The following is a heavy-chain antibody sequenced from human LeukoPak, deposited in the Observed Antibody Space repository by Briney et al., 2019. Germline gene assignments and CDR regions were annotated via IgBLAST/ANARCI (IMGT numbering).Heavy chain of an antibody. J-gene: IGHJ4*02. CDR3: ARLTKYYYDSSGYYYFDY. V-gene: IGHV4-31*03. D-gene: IGHD3-22*01. Sequence: SETLSLTCTVSGGSISSGGYYWGWIRQHPGKGLEWIGYIYYSGSTYYNPSLKSRVTISVDTSKNQFSLKLSSVTAADTAVYYCARLTKYYYDSSGYYYFDYWGQGTLVTVSS. CDR2: IYYSGST. CDR1: GGSISSGGYY.